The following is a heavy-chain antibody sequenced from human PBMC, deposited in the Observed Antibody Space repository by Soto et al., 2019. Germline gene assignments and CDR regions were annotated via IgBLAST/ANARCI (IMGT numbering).Heavy chain of an antibody. Sequence: EAYLLESGGGLVKPGGSLRLSCAASGFNFDSYPMSWVRQTPGRGLEWVSVIDAYGLSTYYADPVKGRFTTSRDYSKKTLDLKMNFLRAEDAAVYYCATLRGYFPYYFYGDGLDAWGQGTTVVVSS. CDR2: IDAYGLST. CDR1: GFNFDSYP. J-gene: IGHJ6*02. CDR3: ATLRGYFPYYFYGDGLDA. V-gene: IGHV3-23*01. D-gene: IGHD3-22*01.